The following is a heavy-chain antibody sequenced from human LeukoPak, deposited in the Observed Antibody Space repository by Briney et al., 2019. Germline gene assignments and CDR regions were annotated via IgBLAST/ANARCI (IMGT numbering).Heavy chain of an antibody. J-gene: IGHJ5*02. V-gene: IGHV3-23*01. CDR2: IRGGGDT. Sequence: GGSLRLSCAASGFTFSTYAMSWVRQAPARGLEWVSSIRGGGDTFYADSVKGRFTISRDNSKNTLYLQMNSLRAEDTAVYYCAGGDYGDEFDPWGQGTLVTVSS. D-gene: IGHD4-17*01. CDR3: AGGDYGDEFDP. CDR1: GFTFSTYA.